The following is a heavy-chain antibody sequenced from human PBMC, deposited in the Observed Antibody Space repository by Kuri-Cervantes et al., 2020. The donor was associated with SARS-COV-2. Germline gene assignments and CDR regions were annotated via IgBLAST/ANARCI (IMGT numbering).Heavy chain of an antibody. CDR2: IYHSGST. J-gene: IGHJ5*02. Sequence: GSLRLSCTVSGGSISSYYWGWIRQPPGKGLEWIGSIYHSGSTYYNPSLKSRVTISVDTSKNQFSLKLSSVTAADTAVYYCARTIGYYGSGSPSDWFDPWGQGTLVTVSS. D-gene: IGHD3-10*01. CDR1: GGSISSYY. CDR3: ARTIGYYGSGSPSDWFDP. V-gene: IGHV4-38-2*02.